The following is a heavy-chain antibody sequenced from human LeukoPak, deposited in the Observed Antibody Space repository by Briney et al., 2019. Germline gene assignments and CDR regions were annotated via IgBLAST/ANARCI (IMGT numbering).Heavy chain of an antibody. CDR1: RYTFTAYY. D-gene: IGHD1-7*01. CDR2: IHPSSGVA. J-gene: IGHJ4*02. Sequence: GASVKVSCKASRYTFTAYYLNWVRQAPGQGLEWLGWIHPSSGVAKLPQRFQGRVTMARDTSITTAYMELSSLRSDDTAVYYCARSPPIWNYVDYFDYWGQGVLVSVSS. CDR3: ARSPPIWNYVDYFDY. V-gene: IGHV1-2*02.